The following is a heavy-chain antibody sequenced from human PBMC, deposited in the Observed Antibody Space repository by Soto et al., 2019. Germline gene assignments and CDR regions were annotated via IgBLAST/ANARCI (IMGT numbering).Heavy chain of an antibody. Sequence: SETLSLTCTVSGGSISSYYWSWIRQPPGKGLEWIGYIYYSGSTNYNPSLKSRVTISVDTSKNQFSLKLSSVTAADTAVYYCARQVGAIFGVVTPYFDYWGQGTLVTVSS. CDR1: GGSISSYY. V-gene: IGHV4-59*08. CDR2: IYYSGST. D-gene: IGHD3-3*01. CDR3: ARQVGAIFGVVTPYFDY. J-gene: IGHJ4*02.